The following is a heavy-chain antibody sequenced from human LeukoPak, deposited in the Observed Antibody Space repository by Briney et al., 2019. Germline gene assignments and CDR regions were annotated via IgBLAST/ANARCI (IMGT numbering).Heavy chain of an antibody. CDR3: ARAGASSGYTDY. J-gene: IGHJ4*02. Sequence: ASVKVSCKASGYTFTGYYMHWVRQAPGQGLEWMGWINPNSGGTNYAQKFQGRVTMTRDTSISTAYMELSSLRSEDTAVYYCARAGASSGYTDYWGQGTLVTVSS. V-gene: IGHV1-2*02. CDR1: GYTFTGYY. CDR2: INPNSGGT. D-gene: IGHD3-22*01.